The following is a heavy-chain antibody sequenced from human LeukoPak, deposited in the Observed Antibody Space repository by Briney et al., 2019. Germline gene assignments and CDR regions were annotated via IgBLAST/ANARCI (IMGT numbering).Heavy chain of an antibody. CDR2: IYHSGTT. V-gene: IGHV4-38-2*01. J-gene: IGHJ4*02. D-gene: IGHD1-26*01. CDR1: AYSINSGYY. Sequence: MPSQTPSPTRAVSAYSINSGYYWGWIRQPPGKGLEWIGSIYHSGTTYYNPSLKSRVTISVDTSKNHFSLNLNSVTAADTAVYYCARVDWEQPFDFWGQGTLVTVSS. CDR3: ARVDWEQPFDF.